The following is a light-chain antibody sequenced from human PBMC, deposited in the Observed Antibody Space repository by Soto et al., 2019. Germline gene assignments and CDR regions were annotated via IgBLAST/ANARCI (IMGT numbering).Light chain of an antibody. CDR3: QQLNSFPIT. CDR1: QSISSY. CDR2: AAS. J-gene: IGKJ5*01. V-gene: IGKV1-39*01. Sequence: DIQMTQSPSSLSASVGDRVTITCRASQSISSYLNWYQQKPGKAPKLLIYAASSLGSGVPSRFSGSGSGTEFTLTISSLQPDDFATYYCQQLNSFPITFGQGTRLEI.